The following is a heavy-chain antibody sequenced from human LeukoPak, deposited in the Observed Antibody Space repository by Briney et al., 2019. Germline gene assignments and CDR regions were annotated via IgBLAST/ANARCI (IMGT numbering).Heavy chain of an antibody. Sequence: ASVKVSCKASGYTFTSYDINWVRQAPRQGLEWMGIINPSGGSTSYAQKFQGRVTMTRDTSTSTVYMELSSLRSEDTAVYYCAGAYCSGGSCYSWAGYWGQGTLVTISS. CDR2: INPSGGST. V-gene: IGHV1-46*01. J-gene: IGHJ4*02. CDR3: AGAYCSGGSCYSWAGY. CDR1: GYTFTSYD. D-gene: IGHD2-15*01.